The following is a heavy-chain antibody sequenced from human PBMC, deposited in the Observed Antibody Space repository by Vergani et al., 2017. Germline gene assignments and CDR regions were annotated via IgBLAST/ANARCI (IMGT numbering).Heavy chain of an antibody. V-gene: IGHV4-61*02. CDR3: ARXLPANYYYFYMDV. Sequence: QVQLQESGPGLVNPSQTLSLTCTVSGASISSGSYYWSWIRQPAGKTLEWIGRIYTSGRTIYNPSLESRVTLSLDTSKSQFSLKVSSVTAADTAVYFCARXLPANYYYFYMDVWGKGTSVTVSS. CDR1: GASISSGSYY. J-gene: IGHJ6*03. CDR2: IYTSGRT.